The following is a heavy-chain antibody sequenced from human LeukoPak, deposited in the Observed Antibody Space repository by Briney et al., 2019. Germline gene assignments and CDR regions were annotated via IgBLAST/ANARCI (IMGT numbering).Heavy chain of an antibody. CDR1: EFTFNRYW. Sequence: GGSLRLSCAASEFTFNRYWMSWVRQAPGKGLEWVANIRHDGSEAHYVDSVKGRFTISRDNAKNSLSLQMNSLNVDDTGVYFCTRDALFGSGRTHLDFWSQGTLVSVSS. D-gene: IGHD3-10*01. J-gene: IGHJ4*02. CDR2: IRHDGSEA. CDR3: TRDALFGSGRTHLDF. V-gene: IGHV3-7*04.